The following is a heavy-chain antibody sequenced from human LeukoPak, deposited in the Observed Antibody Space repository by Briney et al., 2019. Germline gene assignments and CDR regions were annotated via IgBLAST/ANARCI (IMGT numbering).Heavy chain of an antibody. J-gene: IGHJ4*02. CDR2: ISYDGSNK. CDR1: GFTFSAYG. CDR3: AKELTRPNRPVAGLNY. Sequence: PGRSLRLSCAASGFTFSAYGMHWVRPAPGKGLEWVASISYDGSNKNYPDSVKGRFTITRDDSKNTLYLQMNSLRTEDTAVYYCAKELTRPNRPVAGLNYWGQGTLVTVSS. V-gene: IGHV3-30*18. D-gene: IGHD6-19*01.